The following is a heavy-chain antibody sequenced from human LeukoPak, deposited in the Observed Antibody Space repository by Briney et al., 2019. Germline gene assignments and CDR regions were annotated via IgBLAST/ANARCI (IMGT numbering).Heavy chain of an antibody. CDR1: GFTFSNYG. D-gene: IGHD6-13*01. V-gene: IGHV3-30*18. Sequence: PGGSLRLSCAASGFTFSNYGMHWVRQAPGKGLEWVAVISYDGSNKYYADSVKGRFTISRGNSKNTLYPQMNSLRAEDTAVYYCAKDRRGIAAAGKFDYWGQGTLVTVSS. J-gene: IGHJ4*02. CDR2: ISYDGSNK. CDR3: AKDRRGIAAAGKFDY.